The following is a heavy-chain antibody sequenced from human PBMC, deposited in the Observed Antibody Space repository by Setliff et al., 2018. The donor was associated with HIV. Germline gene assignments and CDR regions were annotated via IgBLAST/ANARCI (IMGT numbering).Heavy chain of an antibody. J-gene: IGHJ6*02. CDR1: GYTFTSYA. V-gene: IGHV7-4-1*02. CDR3: ATRGEQLYFYGMDV. D-gene: IGHD1-26*01. Sequence: WASVKVSCKASGYTFTSYAVNWVRQAPGQGLEWVGWIHTNTGDPTYAQSFTGRFVFSFDTSVSTAYLQISGLKAEDTAVYYCATRGEQLYFYGMDVWGQGTTVTSP. CDR2: IHTNTGDP.